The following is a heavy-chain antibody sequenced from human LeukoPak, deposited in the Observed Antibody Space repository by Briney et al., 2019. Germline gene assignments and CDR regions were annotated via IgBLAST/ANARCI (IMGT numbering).Heavy chain of an antibody. D-gene: IGHD4-11*01. Sequence: PSETLSLTCALYLGSLIGYYWSCIRQPPRKGREWSGEINHSGSTNYNPSLKSRVTISVDTSKNQFSLKLSSVTAADTAVYYCASASITRYYFDYWGQGTLVTVSS. CDR1: LGSLIGYY. V-gene: IGHV4-34*01. J-gene: IGHJ4*02. CDR2: INHSGST. CDR3: ASASITRYYFDY.